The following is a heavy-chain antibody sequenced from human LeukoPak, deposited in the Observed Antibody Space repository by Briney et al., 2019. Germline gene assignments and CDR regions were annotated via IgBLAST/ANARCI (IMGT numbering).Heavy chain of an antibody. V-gene: IGHV3-30-3*01. CDR1: GFTFSSYA. CDR2: ISYDGSNK. Sequence: GGSLRLSCAASGFTFSSYAMHWVRQAPGKGLEWVAVISYDGSNKYYADSVKGRFTISRDNSKNTLYLQMNSLRAEDTAVYYCARDPGGSYLDYWGQGTLVTVPS. D-gene: IGHD1-26*01. CDR3: ARDPGGSYLDY. J-gene: IGHJ4*02.